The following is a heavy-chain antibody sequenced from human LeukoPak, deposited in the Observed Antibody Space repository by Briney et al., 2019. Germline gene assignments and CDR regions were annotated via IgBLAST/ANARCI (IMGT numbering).Heavy chain of an antibody. CDR1: GDSMSSYY. CDR3: AKEGSYSSSWYIGYYYYYMDV. Sequence: SETLSLTCTVSGDSMSSYYWSWIRQPPGKGLEWIAYISYSGSTKYNPSLQNRVTISIDTSKDQFSLKLSSVTAADTAVYYCAKEGSYSSSWYIGYYYYYMDVWGKGTTVTISS. V-gene: IGHV4-59*12. D-gene: IGHD6-13*01. CDR2: ISYSGST. J-gene: IGHJ6*03.